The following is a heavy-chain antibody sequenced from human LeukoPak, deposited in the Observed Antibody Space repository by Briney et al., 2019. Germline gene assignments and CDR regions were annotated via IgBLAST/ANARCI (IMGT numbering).Heavy chain of an antibody. V-gene: IGHV3-23*01. J-gene: IGHJ4*02. Sequence: GGSLRLSCAASGFTFSSYAMSWVRQAPGKGLEWVSAISGSGGSTYYADSVKGRFTISRDNSKNTLYLQMNSLRAGDTAVYYCVTRYSGSYSTIDYWGQGTLATVSS. D-gene: IGHD1-26*01. CDR1: GFTFSSYA. CDR2: ISGSGGST. CDR3: VTRYSGSYSTIDY.